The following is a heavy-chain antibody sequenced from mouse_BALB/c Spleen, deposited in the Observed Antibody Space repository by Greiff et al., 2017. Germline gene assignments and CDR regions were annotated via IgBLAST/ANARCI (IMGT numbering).Heavy chain of an antibody. V-gene: IGHV3-2*02. Sequence: DVKLQESGPGLVKPSQSLSLTCTVTGYSITSDYAWNWIRQFPGNKLEWMGYISYSGSTSYNPSLKSRISITRDTSKNQFFLQLNSVTTEDTATYYCARGDDYGPLDYWGQGTTLTVSS. CDR3: ARGDDYGPLDY. CDR1: GYSITSDYA. J-gene: IGHJ2*01. CDR2: ISYSGST. D-gene: IGHD2-4*01.